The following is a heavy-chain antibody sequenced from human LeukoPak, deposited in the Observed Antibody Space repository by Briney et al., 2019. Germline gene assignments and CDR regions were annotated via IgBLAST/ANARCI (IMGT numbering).Heavy chain of an antibody. CDR1: GGSISSYY. J-gene: IGHJ5*02. V-gene: IGHV4-59*12. CDR2: IYYSGST. CDR3: ARDLYPGWFDP. Sequence: SETLSLTCTVSGGSISSYYWSWIRQPPGKGVEWIGYIYYSGSTKYNPSLKSRVTISVDTSKNQFSLKLSSVTAADTAVYYCARDLYPGWFDPWGQGTLVTVSS.